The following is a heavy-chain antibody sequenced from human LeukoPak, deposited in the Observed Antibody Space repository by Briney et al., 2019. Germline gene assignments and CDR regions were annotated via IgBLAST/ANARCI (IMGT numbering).Heavy chain of an antibody. V-gene: IGHV3-23*01. D-gene: IGHD3-16*01. CDR3: AKVTGGQTRKFDY. Sequence: WGALWLSCAASGVSLSSHAKSWVRQAPGEGVGWVSAISGSGGSTYYADSVKGRFTISRDNSKNTLYLQMNSLRAEDTAVYYCAKVTGGQTRKFDYWGQGTLVTVSS. CDR1: GVSLSSHA. CDR2: ISGSGGST. J-gene: IGHJ4*02.